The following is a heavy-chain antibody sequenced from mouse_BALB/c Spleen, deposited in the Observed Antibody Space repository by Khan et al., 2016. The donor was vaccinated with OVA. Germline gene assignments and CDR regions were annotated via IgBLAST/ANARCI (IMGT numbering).Heavy chain of an antibody. Sequence: VQLKQSGPELVRPGASVKVSCKASGYAFTTYNIYWVKQSHGKSLEWIGYIDPYNGGTNYNQNFKDKATLTVDKSSSAAYMHLDSLTSEDSAVXFCARSSDGYYPLADWGQGTLVTVSA. J-gene: IGHJ3*01. CDR3: ARSSDGYYPLAD. CDR1: GYAFTTYN. CDR2: IDPYNGGT. V-gene: IGHV1S135*01. D-gene: IGHD2-3*01.